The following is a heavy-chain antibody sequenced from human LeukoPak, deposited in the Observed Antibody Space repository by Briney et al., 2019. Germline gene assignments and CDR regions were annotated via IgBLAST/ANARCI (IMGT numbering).Heavy chain of an antibody. J-gene: IGHJ5*02. Sequence: SETLSLTCAVYGGSFSGYYWSWIRQPPGKGLEWIGEINHSGSTNYNPSLKSRVTISVDTSKNQFSLKLSSVTAADTAVYYCARGMFSTPWAQDTLVPVAS. CDR1: GGSFSGYY. CDR2: INHSGST. V-gene: IGHV4-34*01. D-gene: IGHD3-10*02. CDR3: ARGMFSTP.